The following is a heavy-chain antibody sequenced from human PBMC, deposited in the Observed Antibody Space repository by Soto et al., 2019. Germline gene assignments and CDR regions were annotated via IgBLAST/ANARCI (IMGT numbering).Heavy chain of an antibody. CDR2: ISGSGGST. J-gene: IGHJ4*02. CDR3: AKGVDIVATIDYFDY. V-gene: IGHV3-23*01. CDR1: GFTFSSYA. D-gene: IGHD5-12*01. Sequence: GGSLRLSCAASGFTFSSYAMSWVRQAPGKGLEWDSAISGSGGSTYYADSVKGRFTISRDNSKNTLYLQMNSLRAEDTAVYYCAKGVDIVATIDYFDYWGQGTLVTVSS.